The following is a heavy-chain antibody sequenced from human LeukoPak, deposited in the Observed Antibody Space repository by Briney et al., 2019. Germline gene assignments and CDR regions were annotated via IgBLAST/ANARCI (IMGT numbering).Heavy chain of an antibody. CDR2: ISSNGGST. V-gene: IGHV3-64*01. CDR1: GFTFSSYA. Sequence: PGGSLRLSCAASGFTFSSYAMHWVRQAPGKGLEYVSAISSNGGSTYYANSVKGRFTISRDNSKNTLYLQMNSLRAEDTAVYYCAMLVDTAMVTWDYYYYMDVWGKGTTVTISS. J-gene: IGHJ6*03. CDR3: AMLVDTAMVTWDYYYYMDV. D-gene: IGHD5-18*01.